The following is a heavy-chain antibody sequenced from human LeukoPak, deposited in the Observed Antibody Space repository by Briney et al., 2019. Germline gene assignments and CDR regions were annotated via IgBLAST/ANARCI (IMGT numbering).Heavy chain of an antibody. CDR3: ARDYYDSSGYYYGLDY. V-gene: IGHV4-59*01. CDR2: TYYSGST. D-gene: IGHD3-22*01. Sequence: PSETLSLTCTVSGGSISSYYWSWIRQPPGKGLEWIGYTYYSGSTNYNPSLKSRVTISVDTSKNQFSLKLSSVTAADTAVYYCARDYYDSSGYYYGLDYWGQGTLVTVSS. J-gene: IGHJ4*02. CDR1: GGSISSYY.